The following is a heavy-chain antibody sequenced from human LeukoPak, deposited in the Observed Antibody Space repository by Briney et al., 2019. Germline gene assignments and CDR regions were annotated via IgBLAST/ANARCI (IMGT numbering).Heavy chain of an antibody. D-gene: IGHD4-17*01. V-gene: IGHV1-2*04. CDR1: GYTFTAFY. Sequence: ASVKVSCKASGYTFTAFYMHWVRQAPGQGLEWMGWINPNSGGTNYAQKFQGWVTMARDTSISTAYMELSRLRSDDTAVYYCARAHYGDYGGYYFDYWGQGTLVTFSS. J-gene: IGHJ4*02. CDR2: INPNSGGT. CDR3: ARAHYGDYGGYYFDY.